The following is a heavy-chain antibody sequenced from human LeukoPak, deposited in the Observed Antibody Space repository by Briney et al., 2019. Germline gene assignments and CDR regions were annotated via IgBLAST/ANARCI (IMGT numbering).Heavy chain of an antibody. J-gene: IGHJ4*02. D-gene: IGHD3-10*01. V-gene: IGHV4-39*01. CDR3: ARHYHYYVSGSYVDY. CDR2: AYYSGLT. Sequence: SETLSLTCTVSGDSISSNSYYWRWIPQPPGKGLECIGIAYYSGLTYYNPSLNSRVTISVDTSKNQFSLTLSSVTAAHTAVYYCARHYHYYVSGSYVDYWGQGTLVTVSS. CDR1: GDSISSNSYY.